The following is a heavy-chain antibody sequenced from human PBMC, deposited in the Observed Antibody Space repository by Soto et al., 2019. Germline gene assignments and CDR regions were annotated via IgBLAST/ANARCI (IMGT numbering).Heavy chain of an antibody. CDR1: GFTFSSYW. D-gene: IGHD3-16*01. V-gene: IGHV3-7*03. CDR2: IKEDGSGK. J-gene: IGHJ4*02. Sequence: PGGSLRLSCTVSGFTFSSYWMSWVRQAPGKGLGWVANIKEDGSGKYYVDSVKGRFSISRDNARNSLYLQMNSLRVEDTVVYYCVRVGRLGGYWGQGALVTV. CDR3: VRVGRLGGY.